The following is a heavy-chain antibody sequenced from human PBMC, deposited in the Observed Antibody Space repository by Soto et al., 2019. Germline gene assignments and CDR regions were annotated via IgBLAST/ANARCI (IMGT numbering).Heavy chain of an antibody. CDR2: ISNDGGKK. D-gene: IGHD3-10*01. J-gene: IGHJ6*02. CDR3: ADPGSTELDV. V-gene: IGHV3-30*03. Sequence: QVRPVESGGGVVQPGRSLRLSCAASGFPFSSYGMHWVRQAPGKGLEWVAVISNDGGKKYYAASVKGRFTISRDNSKNMLYMQMNNLRGEDTAVYYGADPGSTELDVWGQGTTVIVSS. CDR1: GFPFSSYG.